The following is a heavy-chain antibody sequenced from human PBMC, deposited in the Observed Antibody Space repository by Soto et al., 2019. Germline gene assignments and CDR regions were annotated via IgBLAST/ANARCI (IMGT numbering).Heavy chain of an antibody. V-gene: IGHV1-18*01. J-gene: IGHJ4*02. CDR3: ARGCSSTSCYLQFNY. CDR1: GYTFTSYG. Sequence: ASVKVSCKASGYTFTSYGISWVLQAPGQGLEWMGWISAYNGNTNYAQKLQGRVTMTTDTSTSTAYMELRSLRSDDTAVYYCARGCSSTSCYLQFNYWGQGTLVTVSA. D-gene: IGHD2-2*01. CDR2: ISAYNGNT.